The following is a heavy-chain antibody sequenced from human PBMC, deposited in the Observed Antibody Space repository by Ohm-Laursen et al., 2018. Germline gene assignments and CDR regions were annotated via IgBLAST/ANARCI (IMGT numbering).Heavy chain of an antibody. CDR3: ARVANWFDP. Sequence: SSVKVSCKPSGYTFTSYGISWVRQAPGQGLEWMGIINPTTGSASYAQKFQGRVTMTSDTSTSTVYMELTSLSSDDAAVYYCARVANWFDPWGQGTLVTVSS. V-gene: IGHV1-46*01. J-gene: IGHJ5*02. CDR1: GYTFTSYG. CDR2: INPTTGSA.